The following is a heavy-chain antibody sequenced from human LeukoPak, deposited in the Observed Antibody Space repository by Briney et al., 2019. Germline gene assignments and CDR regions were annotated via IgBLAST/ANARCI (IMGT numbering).Heavy chain of an antibody. CDR1: GYTFTCYY. CDR3: ARSDTYYYYMDV. V-gene: IGHV1-2*02. CDR2: INPNSGGT. J-gene: IGHJ6*03. Sequence: ASVKVSCKASGYTFTCYYMHWVRQAPGQGLEWMGWINPNSGGTNYAQKFQGRVTVTRDTSISTAYMELSRLRSDDTAVYYCARSDTYYYYMDVLGKGTTATVSS.